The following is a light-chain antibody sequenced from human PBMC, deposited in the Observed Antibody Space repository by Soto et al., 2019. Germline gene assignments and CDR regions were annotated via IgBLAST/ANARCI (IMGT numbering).Light chain of an antibody. J-gene: IGKJ1*01. Sequence: DIALTQSPDTLSVSPGERAPLFCRASRSVGFSLGWYQQKPGKAPRLLIYGASNRATGIPDRLSGSGSGTDFTLTIRRLEPEDFAVYYCQQYGSSGTFGQGTKVDIK. V-gene: IGKV3-20*01. CDR3: QQYGSSGT. CDR1: RSVGFS. CDR2: GAS.